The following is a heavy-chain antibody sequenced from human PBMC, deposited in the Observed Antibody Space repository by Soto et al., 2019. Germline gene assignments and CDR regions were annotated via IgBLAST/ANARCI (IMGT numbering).Heavy chain of an antibody. CDR1: GGSITSRSSY. CDR3: ATTRGLAVGGSFNY. Sequence: QLQLQESGPGLVRPSETLSLTCSVSGGSITSRSSYWAWIRQPPGKGLEWIGTFFSGSTFSNPSLRSRVTISKDTSRNQFSLQLTSVAATDTAMYYCATTRGLAVGGSFNYWGQGALVTVSS. CDR2: FFSGST. D-gene: IGHD6-13*01. V-gene: IGHV4-39*01. J-gene: IGHJ4*02.